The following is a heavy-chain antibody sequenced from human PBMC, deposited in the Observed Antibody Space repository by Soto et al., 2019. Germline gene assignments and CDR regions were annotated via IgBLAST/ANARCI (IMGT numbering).Heavy chain of an antibody. CDR2: ISYDGSNK. J-gene: IGHJ4*02. CDR1: GFTFSSYG. D-gene: IGHD6-13*01. CDR3: AKGEVGSSRIFDY. Sequence: TGGSLRLSCAASGFTFSSYGMHWVRQAPGKGLEWVAVISYDGSNKYYADSVKGRFTISRDNSKNTLYLQMNSLRAEDTAVYYCAKGEVGSSRIFDYWGQGTLVTVSS. V-gene: IGHV3-30*18.